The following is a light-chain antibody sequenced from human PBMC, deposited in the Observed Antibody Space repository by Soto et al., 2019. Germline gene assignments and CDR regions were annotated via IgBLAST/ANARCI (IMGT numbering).Light chain of an antibody. CDR3: QPYNSYSRT. V-gene: IGKV1-5*03. CDR1: QSIDSW. Sequence: DTQLTQSPSSLYASVGDRFTITFRASQSIDSWLAWYQHKPGKAPKLLIFKASTLETGVPSRFSGSGSETEFTLTISSLQPDDSATYYCQPYNSYSRTFGQGTKVDIK. CDR2: KAS. J-gene: IGKJ1*01.